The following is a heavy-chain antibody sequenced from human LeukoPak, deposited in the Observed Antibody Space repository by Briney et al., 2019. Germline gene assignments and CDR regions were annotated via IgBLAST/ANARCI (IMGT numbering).Heavy chain of an antibody. D-gene: IGHD7-27*01. CDR2: ISSSRRYI. CDR3: ARELGGYFDY. J-gene: IGHJ4*02. V-gene: IGHV3-21*01. CDR1: GFTFSSYS. Sequence: GGSLRLSCAASGFTFSSYSMNWVRQAPGKGLEWVSSISSSRRYIYYADSVKGRFTISRDNAKNSLYLQMNSLRAEDTAVYYCARELGGYFDYWGQGTLVTVSS.